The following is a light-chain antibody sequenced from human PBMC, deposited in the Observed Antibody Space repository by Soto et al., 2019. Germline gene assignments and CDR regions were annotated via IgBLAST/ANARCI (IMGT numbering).Light chain of an antibody. Sequence: DIQMTQSPSTLSASVGDRVTITCRASQSISSWLAWYQQKPGKAPKLLIYDASSLESGVPSRFSGSGSGTEFTLAISSLQPDDFATYYCQQYNSYPFTFGPGTKVDI. CDR3: QQYNSYPFT. V-gene: IGKV1-5*01. CDR2: DAS. CDR1: QSISSW. J-gene: IGKJ3*01.